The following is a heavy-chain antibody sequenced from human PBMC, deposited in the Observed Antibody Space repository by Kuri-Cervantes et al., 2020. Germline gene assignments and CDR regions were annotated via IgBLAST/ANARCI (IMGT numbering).Heavy chain of an antibody. Sequence: SGPTLVKPTQTLTLTCTFSGFSLSTSGVGVGWIRQPPGKALEWLALIYWDDDKRYSPSLKSRFTITKDTSKNQVVLTMTNMDPVDTATYYCAHSQAVINFGAFDIWDQGTMVTVSS. J-gene: IGHJ3*02. V-gene: IGHV2-5*02. CDR1: GFSLSTSGVG. CDR2: IYWDDDK. CDR3: AHSQAVINFGAFDI. D-gene: IGHD3-10*01.